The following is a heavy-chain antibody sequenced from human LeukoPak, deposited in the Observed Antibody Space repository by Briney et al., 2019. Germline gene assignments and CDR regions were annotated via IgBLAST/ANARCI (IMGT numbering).Heavy chain of an antibody. CDR1: EFSVKYNY. Sequence: GGSLRLSCAASEFSVKYNYMTWVRQAPGKGLEWVSLLYSAGSTNYADSVKGRFTISRDNSKNSLYLQMNSLRTEDTALYYCAKDIGGSGSYFDYWGQGTLVTVSS. CDR2: LYSAGST. CDR3: AKDIGGSGSYFDY. J-gene: IGHJ4*02. V-gene: IGHV3-53*05. D-gene: IGHD3-10*01.